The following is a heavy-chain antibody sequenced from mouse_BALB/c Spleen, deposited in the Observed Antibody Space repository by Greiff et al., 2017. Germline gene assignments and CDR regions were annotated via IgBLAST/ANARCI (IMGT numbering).Heavy chain of an antibody. V-gene: IGHV3-2*02. CDR3: ARWDRGQESHYYAMDY. CDR2: ISYSGST. D-gene: IGHD3-3*01. CDR1: GYSITSDYA. Sequence: EVKLVESGPGLVKPSQSLSLTCTVTGYSITSDYAWNWIRQFPGNKLEWMGYISYSGSTSYNPSLKSRISITRDTSKNQFFLQLNSVTTEDTATYYCARWDRGQESHYYAMDYWGQGTSVTVSS. J-gene: IGHJ4*01.